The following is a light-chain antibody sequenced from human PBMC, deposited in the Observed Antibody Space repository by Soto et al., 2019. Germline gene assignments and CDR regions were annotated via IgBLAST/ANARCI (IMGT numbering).Light chain of an antibody. CDR1: QSVGSY. J-gene: IGKJ4*01. Sequence: VLTQSRVTLSLSPGERATLSCRASQSVGSYLAWYQQKPGQAPRLLIYGASTRATGIPDRFSGSGSETDFTLTISSLEPEDFAVYYCQQRGNWPLTFGGGTKVDIK. CDR2: GAS. V-gene: IGKV3-11*01. CDR3: QQRGNWPLT.